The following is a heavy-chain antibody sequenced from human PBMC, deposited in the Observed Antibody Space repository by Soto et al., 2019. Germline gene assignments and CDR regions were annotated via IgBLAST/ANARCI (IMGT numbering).Heavy chain of an antibody. J-gene: IGHJ4*02. CDR2: ISSSSSYI. CDR1: GFTFSSYS. V-gene: IGHV3-21*01. D-gene: IGHD3-22*01. Sequence: GGSLRLSCAASGFTFSSYSMNWVRQAPGKGLEWVSSISSSSSYIYYADSVKGRFTISRDNAKNSLYLQVNSLRAEDTAVYYCARELYYYDSSGSAWGQGTLVTVSS. CDR3: ARELYYYDSSGSA.